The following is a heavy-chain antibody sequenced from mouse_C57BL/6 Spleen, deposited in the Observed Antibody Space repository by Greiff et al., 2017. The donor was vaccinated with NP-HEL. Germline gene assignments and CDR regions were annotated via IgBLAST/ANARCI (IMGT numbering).Heavy chain of an antibody. CDR1: GYTFTDYY. CDR3: ARAQNSDY. CDR2: INPNNGGT. Sequence: EVQLQQSGPELVKPGASVKISCKASGYTFTDYYMNWVKQSHGKSLEWIGDINPNNGGTSYNQKFKGKATLTVDKSSSTAYMELNSLTSEDSAVYYCARAQNSDYWGQGTTLTVSS. J-gene: IGHJ2*01. V-gene: IGHV1-26*01.